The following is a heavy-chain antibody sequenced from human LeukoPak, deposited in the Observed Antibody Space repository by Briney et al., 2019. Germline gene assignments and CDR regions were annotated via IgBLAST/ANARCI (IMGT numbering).Heavy chain of an antibody. CDR1: GFTFTTYW. J-gene: IGHJ4*02. D-gene: IGHD3-10*01. Sequence: GESLRLSCAASGFTFTTYWMSWVRQAPGKGLEWVANINQDGTEKFYVDSVKGRFTISRDNAKNSLYLQMNSLRVEDTAVYYCAKVAKYYYGSETYYFFEHWGQGTPVTASS. CDR3: AKVAKYYYGSETYYFFEH. V-gene: IGHV3-7*01. CDR2: INQDGTEK.